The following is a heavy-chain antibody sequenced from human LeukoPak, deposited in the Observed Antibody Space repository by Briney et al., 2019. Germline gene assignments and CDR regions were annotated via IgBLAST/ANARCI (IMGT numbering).Heavy chain of an antibody. CDR3: ALTIAVAGTVWFDP. J-gene: IGHJ5*02. Sequence: ASVTVSCKASGYTFTSYYMHWVRQAPGQGLEWMGIINPSGGSTSYAQKFQGRVTMTRDMSTSTVYMELSSLRSEDTAVYYCALTIAVAGTVWFDPWGQGTLVTVSS. D-gene: IGHD6-19*01. V-gene: IGHV1-46*01. CDR2: INPSGGST. CDR1: GYTFTSYY.